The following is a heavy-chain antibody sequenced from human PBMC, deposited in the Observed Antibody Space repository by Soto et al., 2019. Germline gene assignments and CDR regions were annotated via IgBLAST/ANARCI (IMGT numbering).Heavy chain of an antibody. CDR3: AKSQYDSTGYSLDY. CDR1: GFSFSTYW. V-gene: IGHV3-74*01. CDR2: INGDGSST. D-gene: IGHD3-22*01. Sequence: HLGGSLRLSCAASGFSFSTYWMHWVRQAPGKGLVWVSRINGDGSSTSYADSVKGRFTISRDNAKNTLYLQMNSLRAEDTAVYYCAKSQYDSTGYSLDYSGQAPLVTLSS. J-gene: IGHJ4*02.